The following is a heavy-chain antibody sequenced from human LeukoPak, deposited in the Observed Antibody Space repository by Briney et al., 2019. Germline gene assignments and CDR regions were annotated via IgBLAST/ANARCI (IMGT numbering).Heavy chain of an antibody. Sequence: GGSLRLSCAASGFTFSSYSMNWVRQAPGKGLEWVSSISSSSSYIYYADSVKGRFTISRDNAKNSLYLQMSSLRAEDTAVYYCARAVRARYYYMDVWGKGTTVTVSS. CDR2: ISSSSSYI. CDR1: GFTFSSYS. CDR3: ARAVRARYYYMDV. J-gene: IGHJ6*03. V-gene: IGHV3-21*01. D-gene: IGHD4-11*01.